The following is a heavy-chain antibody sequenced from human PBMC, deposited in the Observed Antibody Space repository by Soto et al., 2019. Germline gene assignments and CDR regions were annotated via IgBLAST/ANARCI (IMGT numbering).Heavy chain of an antibody. CDR3: ARVWLVRGDWFDP. V-gene: IGHV4-59*01. J-gene: IGHJ5*02. CDR1: GGSISSYY. CDR2: IYYSGST. D-gene: IGHD6-19*01. Sequence: QVQLQESGPGLVKPSETLSLTCTVSGGSISSYYWSWIRQPPGKGLEWIGYIYYSGSTNYNPSLKSRITISVDTSKNQFSLKLSSVTAADTAVYYCARVWLVRGDWFDPWGQGTLVTVSS.